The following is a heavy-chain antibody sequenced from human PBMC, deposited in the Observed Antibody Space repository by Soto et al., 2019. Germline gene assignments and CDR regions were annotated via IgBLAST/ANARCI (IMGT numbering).Heavy chain of an antibody. D-gene: IGHD2-15*01. Sequence: QVQLVESGGGEVQPGTSLRLSCAASGFTFSRSPMHWVRQAPGKGLDWVGLISADGSSQHYADSVRGRFIISRNNFRNTYSLQMDRLKPEDTAVYYCARPVVAGTPDYWGQGALVSVSS. J-gene: IGHJ4*02. CDR3: ARPVVAGTPDY. V-gene: IGHV3-30-3*01. CDR2: ISADGSSQ. CDR1: GFTFSRSP.